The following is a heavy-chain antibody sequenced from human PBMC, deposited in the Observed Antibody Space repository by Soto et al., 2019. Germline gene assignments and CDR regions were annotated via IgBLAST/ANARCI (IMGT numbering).Heavy chain of an antibody. CDR1: GFTFSNAW. CDR3: TTDPVLYKWNLAGMDV. CDR2: IKSKTDGGTT. Sequence: GGSLRLSCAASGFTFSNAWMSWVRQAPGKGLEWVGRIKSKTDGGTTDYAAPVKGRFTISRDDSKNTLYLQMNSLKTEDTAVYYCTTDPVLYKWNLAGMDVWGQGTTVTVSS. V-gene: IGHV3-15*01. D-gene: IGHD1-20*01. J-gene: IGHJ6*02.